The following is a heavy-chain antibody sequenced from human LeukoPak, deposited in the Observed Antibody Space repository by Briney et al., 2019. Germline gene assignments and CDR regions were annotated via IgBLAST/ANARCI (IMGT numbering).Heavy chain of an antibody. CDR2: IIPIFGTA. V-gene: IGHV1-69*06. D-gene: IGHD3-9*01. CDR1: GGTFSSYA. J-gene: IGHJ6*04. CDR3: ARATEPGYDILPGYLTNYGMDV. Sequence: SVKVSCKASGGTFSSYAISWVRQAPGQGLEWMGGIIPIFGTANYAQKFQGRVTITADKSTSTAYMALSSLRSEDTAVYYCARATEPGYDILPGYLTNYGMDVWGKGTTVTVSS.